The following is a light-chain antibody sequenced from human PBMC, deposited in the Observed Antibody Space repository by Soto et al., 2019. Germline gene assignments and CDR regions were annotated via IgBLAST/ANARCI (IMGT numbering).Light chain of an antibody. J-gene: IGKJ1*01. V-gene: IGKV3-20*01. CDR3: QQYGRSGT. Sequence: IVLTHSPCTVSLSAADRLLQSCRASQTISSTYLAWYQQKPGQAPRLLIYGASNRATGIPDRFSGSGSGTDFTLTISRLEPEDFAVYYCQQYGRSGTFGQGTKVDI. CDR1: QTISSTY. CDR2: GAS.